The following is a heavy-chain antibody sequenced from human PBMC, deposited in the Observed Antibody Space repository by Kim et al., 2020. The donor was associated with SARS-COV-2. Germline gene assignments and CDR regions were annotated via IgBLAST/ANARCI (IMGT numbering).Heavy chain of an antibody. J-gene: IGHJ4*02. V-gene: IGHV4-31*03. CDR1: GGSISSGGYY. Sequence: SETLSLTCTVSGGSISSGGYYWSWIRQHPGKGLEWIGNIYYSGSTYYNPSLKSRVTISVDTSKNQFSLKLSSVTAADTAVYYCARDWYYYDSSGRATDVGFDYWGQGTLVTVSS. CDR2: IYYSGST. D-gene: IGHD3-22*01. CDR3: ARDWYYYDSSGRATDVGFDY.